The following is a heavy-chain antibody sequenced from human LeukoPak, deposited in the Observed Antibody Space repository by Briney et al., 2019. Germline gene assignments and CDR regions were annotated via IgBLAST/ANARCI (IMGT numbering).Heavy chain of an antibody. V-gene: IGHV2-26*01. CDR1: GFSLSNARMG. CDR2: IFSNDEK. CDR3: VRTVWGYSGYDYGAFDY. J-gene: IGHJ4*02. D-gene: IGHD5-12*01. Sequence: ASGPTLVKPTETLTLTCTVSGFSLSNARMGVSWIRQPPGKALEWLAHIFSNDEKSYSTSLKSRLTISKDTSKSQVVLTMTNMDPVDTATYYCVRTVWGYSGYDYGAFDYWGQGTLVTVSS.